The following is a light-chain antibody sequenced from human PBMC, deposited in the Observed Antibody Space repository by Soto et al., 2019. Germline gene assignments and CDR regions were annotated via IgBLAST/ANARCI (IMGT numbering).Light chain of an antibody. Sequence: EIVLTQSPGTLSLSPGERATLSCRASHSVSSSYLAWYLQKPGQAPRLLIYGASSRATGIPDRFSGSGSGTDFTLTISRLEPEDFAVYYCQQYGSSPPYTFGQGTKLEIK. CDR2: GAS. CDR1: HSVSSSY. V-gene: IGKV3-20*01. J-gene: IGKJ2*01. CDR3: QQYGSSPPYT.